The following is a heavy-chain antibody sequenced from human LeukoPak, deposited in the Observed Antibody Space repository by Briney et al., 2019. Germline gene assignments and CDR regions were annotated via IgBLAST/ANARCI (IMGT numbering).Heavy chain of an antibody. CDR1: GGTFSSYA. D-gene: IGHD2-21*01. Sequence: GASVTVSCKASGGTFSSYAISWVRQAPGQGLEWMGGIIPIFGTANYAQKFQGRVMITADESTSTAYMELSSLRSEDTAVYYCARESGPVFDNWFDPWGQGTLVTVSS. V-gene: IGHV1-69*13. J-gene: IGHJ5*02. CDR2: IIPIFGTA. CDR3: ARESGPVFDNWFDP.